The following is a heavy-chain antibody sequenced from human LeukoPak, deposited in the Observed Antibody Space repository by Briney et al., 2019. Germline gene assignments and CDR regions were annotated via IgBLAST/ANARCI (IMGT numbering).Heavy chain of an antibody. CDR3: ARLGSYHDF. J-gene: IGHJ4*02. CDR2: IHSSGGS. V-gene: IGHV4-4*09. CDR1: GASISNYY. Sequence: SETLSLTCTVSGASISNYYWSWIRQTPEKGLEWMGHIHSSGGSSYYPSLKSRLTLSIDTSRNQLPLKLPSVTAADTAVYFCARLGSYHDFWGQGALVTVSS. D-gene: IGHD1-26*01.